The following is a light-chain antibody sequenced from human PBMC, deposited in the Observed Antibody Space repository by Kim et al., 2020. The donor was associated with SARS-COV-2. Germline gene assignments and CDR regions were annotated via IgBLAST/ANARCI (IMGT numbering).Light chain of an antibody. Sequence: EIVLTQSPATLSLSPGERATLSCRASQSICNYLAWYQQKPGQAPRPLIYDASRRATGIPARFSATWSGTDFTLTISSLEPEDFAVYYCQQRANWPVTVGGGTKVDIK. CDR3: QQRANWPVT. CDR1: QSICNY. J-gene: IGKJ4*01. V-gene: IGKV3-11*01. CDR2: DAS.